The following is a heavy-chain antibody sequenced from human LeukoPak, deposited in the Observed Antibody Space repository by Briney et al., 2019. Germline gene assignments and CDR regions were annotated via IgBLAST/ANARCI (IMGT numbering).Heavy chain of an antibody. CDR3: AREMWRYYYGSGEGWFDP. J-gene: IGHJ5*02. CDR1: GYTFTSYD. D-gene: IGHD3-10*01. V-gene: IGHV1-8*03. Sequence: AASVKVSCKASGYTFTSYDINWVRQATGQGLEWVGWMNPNSGNTGNAHTFQGRVTITRITSINTDYMEMSSLGSADTAVYDCAREMWRYYYGSGEGWFDPWGQGTLVTVSS. CDR2: MNPNSGNT.